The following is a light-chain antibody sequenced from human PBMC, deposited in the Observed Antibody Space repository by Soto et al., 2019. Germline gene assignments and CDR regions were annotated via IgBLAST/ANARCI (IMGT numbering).Light chain of an antibody. J-gene: IGKJ1*01. CDR2: AAA. Sequence: DIQMTQSPSSLSASVGDRITITCRASQYIGTSLNWYQQRPGKAPTLLIYAAANLQTAVPARFSGGGSGTDFNLTISGLQPEDSATYYCQQSYNAPLAFGQGTKVEIK. CDR1: QYIGTS. CDR3: QQSYNAPLA. V-gene: IGKV1-39*01.